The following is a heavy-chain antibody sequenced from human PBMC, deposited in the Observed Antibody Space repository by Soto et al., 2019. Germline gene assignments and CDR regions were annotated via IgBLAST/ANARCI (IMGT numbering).Heavy chain of an antibody. D-gene: IGHD3-10*01. CDR2: ISGSGGST. J-gene: IGHJ5*02. V-gene: IGHV3-23*01. CDR1: GFTFSSYA. CDR3: ARSPTVRGVFSWFDP. Sequence: GGSLRLSCTASGFTFSSYAMNWVRQAPGKGLEWVSAISGSGGSTYYADSVKGRFTISRDNSKNTLYLQMNSLRAEDTAVYYCARSPTVRGVFSWFDPWGQGTMVTVSS.